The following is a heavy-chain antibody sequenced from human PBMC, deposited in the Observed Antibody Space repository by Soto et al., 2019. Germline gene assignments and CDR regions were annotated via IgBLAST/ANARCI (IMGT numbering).Heavy chain of an antibody. CDR2: INPNSGGT. CDR1: GYTFTGYY. J-gene: IGHJ6*02. Sequence: QVQLVQSGAEVKKPGASVKVSCKASGYTFTGYYMHWVRQAPGQGLEWMGWINPNSGGTNYAQKFQGWVTMTRDTSISTAYMELSRLRSDDTAVYYCARDLNAFWSGYRYGMDVWGQGTTVTVSS. CDR3: ARDLNAFWSGYRYGMDV. D-gene: IGHD3-3*01. V-gene: IGHV1-2*04.